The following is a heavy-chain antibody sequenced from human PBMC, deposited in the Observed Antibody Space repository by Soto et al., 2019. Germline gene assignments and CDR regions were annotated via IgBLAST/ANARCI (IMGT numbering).Heavy chain of an antibody. D-gene: IGHD1-26*01. J-gene: IGHJ6*02. V-gene: IGHV3-30*18. CDR1: GFTFSSYG. CDR3: AKASEGATTTLRYYYYYGMDV. Sequence: QVQLVESGGGVVQPGRSLRLSCAASGFTFSSYGMHWVRQAPGKGLEWVAVISYDGSNKNYADSVKGRCTISRDNSNNTLYLQMNSLRAEDTAVYYCAKASEGATTTLRYYYYYGMDVWGQGTMVTVSS. CDR2: ISYDGSNK.